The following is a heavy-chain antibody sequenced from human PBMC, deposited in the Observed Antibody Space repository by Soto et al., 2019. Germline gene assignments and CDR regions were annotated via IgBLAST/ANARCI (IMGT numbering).Heavy chain of an antibody. Sequence: QVQLVQSGAEVKKPGASVKVSCKASGYTFTGYQIHWVRQAPGQGLEWMGWINPNSGGTNYAQKFQGRVTLTRDTSITTAYMEVNRLTSDDTAVYYCARGRDIVSTGNWGQGTLVSVSS. D-gene: IGHD5-12*01. CDR1: GYTFTGYQ. CDR2: INPNSGGT. J-gene: IGHJ4*02. CDR3: ARGRDIVSTGN. V-gene: IGHV1-2*02.